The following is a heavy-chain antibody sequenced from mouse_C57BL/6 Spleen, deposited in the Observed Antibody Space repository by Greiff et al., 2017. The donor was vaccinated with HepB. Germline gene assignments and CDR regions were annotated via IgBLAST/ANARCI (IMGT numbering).Heavy chain of an antibody. CDR2: IDPEDGET. J-gene: IGHJ2*01. Sequence: VQLKQSGAELVKPGASVKLSCTASGFNIKDYYMHWVKQRTEQGLEWIGRIDPEDGETKYAPKFQGKATITADTSSNTAYLQLSSLTSEDTAVYYCARAYFPYDYDGYDFDYWGQGTTLTVSS. CDR3: ARAYFPYDYDGYDFDY. CDR1: GFNIKDYY. V-gene: IGHV14-2*01. D-gene: IGHD2-4*01.